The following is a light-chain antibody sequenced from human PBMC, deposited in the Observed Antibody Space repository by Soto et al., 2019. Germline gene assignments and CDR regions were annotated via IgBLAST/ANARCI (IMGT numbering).Light chain of an antibody. CDR2: DVS. CDR1: NSDVGGYNY. J-gene: IGLJ3*02. V-gene: IGLV2-11*01. CDR3: CSYAGNSLWV. Sequence: QSALTQPRSVSGSPGQSVTISCTGTNSDVGGYNYVAWYQQHPGKAPKLVIYDVSKRPSGVPDRFSGSKSGNPASLTISGLQAEDEADYYCCSYAGNSLWVFGGGTKVTVL.